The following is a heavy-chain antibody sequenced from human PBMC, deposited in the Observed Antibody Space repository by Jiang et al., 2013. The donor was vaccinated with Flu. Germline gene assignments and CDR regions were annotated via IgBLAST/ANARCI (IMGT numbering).Heavy chain of an antibody. CDR2: INQAGSEK. V-gene: IGHV3-7*03. D-gene: IGHD6-19*01. CDR1: GFTFSRYW. CDR3: ANSDHSSAES. Sequence: SGGGLVQPGGSLRLSCVTSGFTFSRYWMSWVRQAPGKGLEWVAHINQAGSEKFYEDSVKGRFTISRDNAKSSLYLQMSSLSAEDTAVYYCANSDHSSAESWGQGTLVTVSS. J-gene: IGHJ5*02.